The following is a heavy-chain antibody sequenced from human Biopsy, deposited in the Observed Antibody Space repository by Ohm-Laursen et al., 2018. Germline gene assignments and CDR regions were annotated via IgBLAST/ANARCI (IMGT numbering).Heavy chain of an antibody. CDR1: GFDFSDYS. V-gene: IGHV3-21*01. CDR2: VTTTSCYI. Sequence: SLRLSCAASGFDFSDYSISWVRQAPGKGLEWVSSVTTTSCYIYYADSVKGRFTISRDNAKNSLYLQMNSLRAEDTAVCYCGKAYPPQGRRLVVVAVDFEVGGKGSRVTVAS. J-gene: IGHJ4*02. CDR3: GKAYPPQGRRLVVVAVDFEV. D-gene: IGHD2-15*01.